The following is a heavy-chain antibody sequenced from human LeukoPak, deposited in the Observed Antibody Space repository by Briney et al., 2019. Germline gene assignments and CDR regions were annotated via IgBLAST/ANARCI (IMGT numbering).Heavy chain of an antibody. V-gene: IGHV4-34*01. Sequence: SETLSLTCAVYGGSFSGYYWSWIRQPPGKGLEWIGEINHSGSTNYNPSLKSRVTISVDTSKNQFSLKLSSVTAADTAVYYCARGSPDRGHAFDIWGQGTMVTVSS. J-gene: IGHJ3*02. CDR2: INHSGST. CDR3: ARGSPDRGHAFDI. CDR1: GGSFSGYY.